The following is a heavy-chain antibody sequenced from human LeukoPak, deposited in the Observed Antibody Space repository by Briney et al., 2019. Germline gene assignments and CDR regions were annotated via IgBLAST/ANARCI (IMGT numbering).Heavy chain of an antibody. J-gene: IGHJ3*02. D-gene: IGHD1-26*01. Sequence: SVKVSCKASGGTFSSYAISWVRQAPGQGLEWMGGIIPIFGTANYAQKFQGRVTITADESTSTAYMELSSLRSEDTAVYYCASAYSGSYHDAFDIWGQGTMVAVSS. CDR2: IIPIFGTA. CDR1: GGTFSSYA. V-gene: IGHV1-69*13. CDR3: ASAYSGSYHDAFDI.